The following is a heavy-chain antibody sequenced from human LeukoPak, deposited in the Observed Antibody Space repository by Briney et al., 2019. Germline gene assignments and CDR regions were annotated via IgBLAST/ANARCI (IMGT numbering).Heavy chain of an antibody. CDR3: ARMSREWPSFDY. D-gene: IGHD3-3*01. CDR1: GGSFSGYY. J-gene: IGHJ4*02. Sequence: MTSETLSLTCAVYGGSFSGYYWSWIRQPPGKGLEWIGEINHSGSTNYNPSLKSRVTISVDTSKNQLSLKLSSVTAADTAVYYCARMSREWPSFDYWGQGTLVTVSS. V-gene: IGHV4-34*01. CDR2: INHSGST.